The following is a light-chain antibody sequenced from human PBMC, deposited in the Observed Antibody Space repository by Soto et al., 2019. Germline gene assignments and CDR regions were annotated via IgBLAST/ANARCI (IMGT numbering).Light chain of an antibody. CDR1: QTINNW. V-gene: IGKV1-5*01. CDR2: HAS. J-gene: IGKJ1*01. Sequence: DIQMTQSPSTLSASIGDRVTITCRASQTINNWLAWYQQKPGKAPNRLIYHASNLETGVPSRFSGSAFGTEFTRTVSSLQPDDFATYYCQHYNSYPWTFGQGTKVEIK. CDR3: QHYNSYPWT.